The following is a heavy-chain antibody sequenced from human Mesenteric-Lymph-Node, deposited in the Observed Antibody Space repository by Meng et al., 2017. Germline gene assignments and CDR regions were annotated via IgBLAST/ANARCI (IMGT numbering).Heavy chain of an antibody. CDR1: GGSISSGGYY. Sequence: SETLSLTCTVSGGSISSGGYYWSWIRQHPGKGLEWIGYIYYSGSTNYNPSLRSRIPSLRSRVTISVDTSKKQFSLNLSSVTAADTAGHYCATPFPEQGPAVVIALDDAFDIWGQGTMVTVSS. CDR2: IYYSGST. V-gene: IGHV4-31*03. CDR3: ATPFPEQGPAVVIALDDAFDI. J-gene: IGHJ3*02. D-gene: IGHD2-21*01.